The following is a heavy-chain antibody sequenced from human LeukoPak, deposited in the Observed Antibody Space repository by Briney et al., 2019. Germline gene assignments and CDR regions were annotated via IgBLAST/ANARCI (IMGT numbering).Heavy chain of an antibody. J-gene: IGHJ4*02. CDR2: IRSKANSYAT. CDR1: GFTFSGSA. D-gene: IGHD2-8*01. V-gene: IGHV3-73*01. Sequence: GGSLKLSCAASGFTFSGSAMHWVRQASGKGLEWVGRIRSKANSYATTYAASVKGRFTISRDDSKNTAYLQMNSLKTEDTAVYYCRAGGYCTNGVCYTSIDYWGQGTLVTVSS. CDR3: RAGGYCTNGVCYTSIDY.